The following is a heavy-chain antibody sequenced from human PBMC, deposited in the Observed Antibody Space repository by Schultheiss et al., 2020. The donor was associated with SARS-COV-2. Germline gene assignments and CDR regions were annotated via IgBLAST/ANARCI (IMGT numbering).Heavy chain of an antibody. CDR1: GFTFSSYG. CDR2: ISYDGGID. CDR3: TRDRSVRYFDWLPQKRYYYYGMDV. J-gene: IGHJ6*02. V-gene: IGHV3-30*12. D-gene: IGHD3-9*01. Sequence: GGSLRLSCAASGFTFSSYGMHWVRQAPGKGLEWVAVISYDGGIDYYADSVKGRFTISRDNSKNTLYLQMNSLRAEDTAVYYCTRDRSVRYFDWLPQKRYYYYGMDVWGQGTTVTVS.